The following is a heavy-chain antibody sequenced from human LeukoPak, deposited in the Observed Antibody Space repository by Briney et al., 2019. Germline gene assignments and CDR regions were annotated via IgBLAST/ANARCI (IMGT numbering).Heavy chain of an antibody. CDR3: ARYMKFYSGSYYMRGDDAFDV. J-gene: IGHJ3*01. V-gene: IGHV3-11*04. D-gene: IGHD3-10*01. CDR2: ITNTGSTV. Sequence: GGSLRLSCAASGFTFSDFFMAWIRQLPGEGLEWIGHITNTGSTVYYGDSVRGRFTMSRDNAKNSLYLHMSSLRVEDTAVYYCARYMKFYSGSYYMRGDDAFDVWGQGIAVVVSS. CDR1: GFTFSDFF.